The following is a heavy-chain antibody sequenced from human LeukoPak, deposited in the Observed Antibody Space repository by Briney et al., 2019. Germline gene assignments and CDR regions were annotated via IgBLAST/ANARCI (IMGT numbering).Heavy chain of an antibody. D-gene: IGHD1-26*01. Sequence: GGSLRLSCAASGFTFSTYWMNWVRQAPGKGLEWVSSISSSSSYIYYADSVKGRFTISRDNAKNSLYLQMNSLRAEDTAVYYCARDLVGATIWFDPWGQGTLVTVSS. CDR1: GFTFSTYW. CDR3: ARDLVGATIWFDP. J-gene: IGHJ5*02. CDR2: ISSSSSYI. V-gene: IGHV3-21*01.